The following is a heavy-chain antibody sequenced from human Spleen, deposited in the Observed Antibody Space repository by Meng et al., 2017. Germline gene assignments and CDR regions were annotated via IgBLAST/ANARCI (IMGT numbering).Heavy chain of an antibody. CDR2: INGVFGTT. D-gene: IGHD4-23*01. J-gene: IGHJ4*02. CDR1: GGIFSNSV. CDR3: ARIHHGGYVDY. V-gene: IGHV1-69*05. Sequence: SVKVSCKAPGGIFSNSVVGWVRQAPGQGLEWMGGINGVFGTTNYAQKFQGRVTFTRDNSISTGYMALSSLKSEDTAVYFCARIHHGGYVDYWGQGTLVTVSS.